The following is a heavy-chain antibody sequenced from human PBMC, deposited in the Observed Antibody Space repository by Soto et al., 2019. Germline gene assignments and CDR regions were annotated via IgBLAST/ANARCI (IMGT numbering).Heavy chain of an antibody. Sequence: QVELVESGGGVVQPGGSLRLACAASGFTFSSYGMHWVLQAPGKGLEWVAVIWFDGSKEFYAASVEGRFTISRDNSKNMVYLEMNSPRDVDTAVYYCARAVPAAQGWFDSWGQGTLVTVSS. CDR3: ARAVPAAQGWFDS. CDR1: GFTFSSYG. J-gene: IGHJ5*01. V-gene: IGHV3-33*01. CDR2: IWFDGSKE. D-gene: IGHD2-2*01.